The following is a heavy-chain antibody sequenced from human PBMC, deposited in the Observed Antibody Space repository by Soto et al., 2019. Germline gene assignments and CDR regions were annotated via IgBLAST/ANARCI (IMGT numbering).Heavy chain of an antibody. Sequence: PGGSLRLSCAASGFTFSSYSMNWVRQAPGKGLEWVSYISSSSSTIYYADSVKGRFTISRDNAKNSLYLQMNSLRAEDTAVYYGASYGDYRLDYWGQGTLVTVSS. V-gene: IGHV3-48*01. CDR1: GFTFSSYS. CDR3: ASYGDYRLDY. J-gene: IGHJ4*02. D-gene: IGHD4-17*01. CDR2: ISSSSSTI.